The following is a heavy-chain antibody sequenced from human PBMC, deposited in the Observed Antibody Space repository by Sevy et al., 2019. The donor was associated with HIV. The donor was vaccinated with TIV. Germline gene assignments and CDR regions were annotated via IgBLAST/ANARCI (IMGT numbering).Heavy chain of an antibody. CDR2: ISSSSSTI. CDR3: ARGAYQYLTGDAFDI. J-gene: IGHJ3*02. Sequence: GGSLRLSCAASGFTFSSYSMNWVRQAPGKGLEWVSYISSSSSTIYYADSVKGRFTISRDNAKNSLYLQMNSLRDEDTAVYYCARGAYQYLTGDAFDIWGQGTMVTVSS. V-gene: IGHV3-48*02. D-gene: IGHD3-9*01. CDR1: GFTFSSYS.